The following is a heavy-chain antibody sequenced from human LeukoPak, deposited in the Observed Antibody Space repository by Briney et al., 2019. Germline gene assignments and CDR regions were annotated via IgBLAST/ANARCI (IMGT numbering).Heavy chain of an antibody. J-gene: IGHJ4*02. CDR1: GLTVGSNY. CDR3: ARERIVGARGGFGY. CDR2: IYSGGST. Sequence: GGSLRLSCAASGLTVGSNYMSWVRQAPGKGLEWVSVIYSGGSTYYADSVKGRFTISRDNSKNTLYLQMNSLRAEDTAVYYCARERIVGARGGFGYWGQRTLVTVSS. V-gene: IGHV3-66*01. D-gene: IGHD1-26*01.